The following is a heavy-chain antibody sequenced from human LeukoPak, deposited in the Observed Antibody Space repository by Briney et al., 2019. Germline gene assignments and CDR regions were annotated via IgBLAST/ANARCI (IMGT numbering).Heavy chain of an antibody. Sequence: GGSLRLSCVASGSSFNGYSMHWLRQAPGKGLEWVAIISIDAANEYYADSLKGRFSISRDSSENTVYLQMNSLRVEDTAVYYCARDQGYFSYFFDSWGQGTLVTVSS. CDR3: ARDQGYFSYFFDS. CDR1: GSSFNGYS. D-gene: IGHD5-18*01. J-gene: IGHJ4*02. V-gene: IGHV3-30*03. CDR2: ISIDAANE.